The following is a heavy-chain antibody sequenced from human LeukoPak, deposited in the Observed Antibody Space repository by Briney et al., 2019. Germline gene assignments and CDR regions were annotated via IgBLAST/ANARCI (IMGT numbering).Heavy chain of an antibody. J-gene: IGHJ3*02. D-gene: IGHD2-15*01. Sequence: SETLSLTCAVYGGSFSGYYWSWIRQPPGKGLEWXGEINHSGSTNYNPSLKSRVTISVDTSKNQFSLKLSSVTAADTAVYYCARVFRIVVVVAARNDALDIWGQGTMVTVSS. CDR1: GGSFSGYY. CDR2: INHSGST. CDR3: ARVFRIVVVVAARNDALDI. V-gene: IGHV4-34*01.